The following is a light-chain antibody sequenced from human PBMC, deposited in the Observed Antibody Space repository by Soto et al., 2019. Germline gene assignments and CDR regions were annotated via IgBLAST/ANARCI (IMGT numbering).Light chain of an antibody. CDR1: QPLNNN. J-gene: IGKJ5*01. CDR3: QQYEKWPPSIT. V-gene: IGKV3-15*01. CDR2: GAS. Sequence: EIVMTQSPATLSVSPGDRATLSCRAGQPLNNNEAWYQHKPGQAPRLLIYGASTRATGISARFSGSGSGTEFTLTISSLQSEDFAVYYCQQYEKWPPSITFGQGTRLEIK.